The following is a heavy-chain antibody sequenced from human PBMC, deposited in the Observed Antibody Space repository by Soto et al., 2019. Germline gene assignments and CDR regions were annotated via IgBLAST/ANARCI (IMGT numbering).Heavy chain of an antibody. CDR3: ARITGREGYYFEY. V-gene: IGHV4-61*01. CDR1: GGSVSSGSYY. CDR2: IYYSGST. J-gene: IGHJ4*02. Sequence: PSETLSLTCTVSGGSVSSGSYYWSWIRQPPGKGLEWIGYIYYSGSTNYNPSLKSRVTISVDTSKNQFSLKLSSVTAADTAVYYCARITGREGYYFEYWGQGTLVTVSS. D-gene: IGHD1-20*01.